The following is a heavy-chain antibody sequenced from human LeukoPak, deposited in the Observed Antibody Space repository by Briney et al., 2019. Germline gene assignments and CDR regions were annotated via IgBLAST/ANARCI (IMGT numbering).Heavy chain of an antibody. CDR3: ASSNCGGDCYFGY. J-gene: IGHJ4*02. V-gene: IGHV1-69*05. CDR1: GGTFRSYA. CDR2: IIPIFGTA. Sequence: SVKVSCKACGGTFRSYAISWVRQAPGQGLEWMGRIIPIFGTANYAQKFQGRVTITTDKSTSTAYMELSSLRSEDTAVYYCASSNCGGDCYFGYWGQGTLVTVSS. D-gene: IGHD2-21*02.